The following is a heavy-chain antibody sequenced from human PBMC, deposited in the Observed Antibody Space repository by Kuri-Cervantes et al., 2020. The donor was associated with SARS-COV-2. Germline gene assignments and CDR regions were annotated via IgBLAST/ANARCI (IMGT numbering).Heavy chain of an antibody. D-gene: IGHD3-3*01. CDR3: ATGVNHGGLTIFGVVIPPFDY. CDR2: ISSSGSTI. J-gene: IGHJ4*02. Sequence: GESLSLSCAVSGFTFSSYEMNWVRQAPGKGMEWVSYISSSGSTIYYADSVKGRFAISRDNAKNSLYLQMNSLRAEDTAVYYCATGVNHGGLTIFGVVIPPFDYWGQGTLVTVSS. V-gene: IGHV3-48*03. CDR1: GFTFSSYE.